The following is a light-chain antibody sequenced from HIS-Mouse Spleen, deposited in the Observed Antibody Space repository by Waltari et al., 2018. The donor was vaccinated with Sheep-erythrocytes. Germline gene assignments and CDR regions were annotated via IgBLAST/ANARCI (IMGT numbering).Light chain of an antibody. V-gene: IGLV1-44*01. CDR2: CNN. CDR1: SSNSQHNP. CDR3: AAWDDSLNGPV. Sequence: QSLLTQPPSASGPPGQRVTISCCGSSSNSQHNPVHWYQQLPGPPPNLLIYCNNQRPSGVPDRFSGSKSGTSASLAISGLQSEDEADYYCAAWDDSLNGPVFGGGTKLTVL. J-gene: IGLJ3*02.